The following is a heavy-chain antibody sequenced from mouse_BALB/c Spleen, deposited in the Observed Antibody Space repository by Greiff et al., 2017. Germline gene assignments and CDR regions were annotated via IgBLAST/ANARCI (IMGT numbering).Heavy chain of an antibody. CDR2: ISSGGSYT. Sequence: EVKLVESGGDLVKPGGSLKLSCAASGFTFSSYGMSWVRQTPDKRLEWVATISSGGSYTYYPDSVKGRFTISRDNAKNTLYLQMSSLKSEDTAMYYGVRQGGGDYFDYWGQGTTLTVSS. V-gene: IGHV5-6*01. CDR3: VRQGGGDYFDY. CDR1: GFTFSSYG. J-gene: IGHJ2*01.